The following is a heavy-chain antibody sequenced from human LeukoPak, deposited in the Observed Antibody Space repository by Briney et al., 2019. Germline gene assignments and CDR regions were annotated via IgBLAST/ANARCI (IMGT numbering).Heavy chain of an antibody. Sequence: SETLSLTCTVSGGSITSSSYYWGWIRQPPGKGLEWIGNIYYGGTTYYNTSLKSRVTISEDTYKNRFSLMLTSVTAADTAVYYCARQISDYYYYYIDVWGKGTTVIVSS. V-gene: IGHV4-39*01. CDR1: GGSITSSSYY. J-gene: IGHJ6*03. CDR3: ARQISDYYYYYIDV. CDR2: IYYGGTT.